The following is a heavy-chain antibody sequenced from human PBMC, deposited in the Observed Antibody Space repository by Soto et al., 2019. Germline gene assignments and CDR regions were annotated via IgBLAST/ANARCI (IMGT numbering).Heavy chain of an antibody. CDR3: ARVDNLTVYRCMDV. CDR2: IYYSGST. V-gene: IGHV4-30-4*01. Sequence: PPGKGLEWIGYIYYSGSTYYSPSLKSRVTISVDTSKNQFSLKLNSVTAADTAVYYCARVDNLTVYRCMDVSGQGPTLTVSS. J-gene: IGHJ6*02. D-gene: IGHD3-9*01.